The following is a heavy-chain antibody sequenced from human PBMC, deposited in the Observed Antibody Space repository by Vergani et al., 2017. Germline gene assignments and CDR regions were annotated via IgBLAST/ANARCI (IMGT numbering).Heavy chain of an antibody. J-gene: IGHJ6*03. CDR3: VRMTYGCRGAFCYSAPVYMDV. V-gene: IGHV1-2*02. Sequence: QVQLVQSGSEVKKPGASMKVSCKASGYIFTDYYIHWVRQAPGQGPEWMGWIDTKSGDTSYAQQFQGRVTMTRVPSLRSAYMDLGRLTSDDSAVYYCVRMTYGCRGAFCYSAPVYMDVWGEGTTVTVSS. CDR1: GYIFTDYY. CDR2: IDTKSGDT. D-gene: IGHD2-21*01.